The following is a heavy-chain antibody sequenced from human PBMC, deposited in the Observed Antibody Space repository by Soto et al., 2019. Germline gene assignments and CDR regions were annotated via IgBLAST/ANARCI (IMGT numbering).Heavy chain of an antibody. J-gene: IGHJ4*02. CDR3: ARGTSSGFYFDY. Sequence: PSETLSLTCTVSGGSISSGGYYWSWIRQHPGKGLEWIGYIYYSGSTYYNPSPKSRVTISVDTSKNQFSLKLSSVTAADTAVYYCARGTSSGFYFDYWGQGTLVTVSS. D-gene: IGHD6-19*01. CDR1: GGSISSGGYY. CDR2: IYYSGST. V-gene: IGHV4-31*03.